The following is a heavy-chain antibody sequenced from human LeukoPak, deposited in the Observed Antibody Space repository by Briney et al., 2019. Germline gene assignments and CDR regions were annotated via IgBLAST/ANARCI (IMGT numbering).Heavy chain of an antibody. V-gene: IGHV3-23*01. D-gene: IGHD1-26*01. Sequence: GGPLRLSCATSGFTVSSYAVSWVRQAPGKGLEWVSTIGGSGGTYYADSVKGRFTISRDNSKNTLYLQMSSLKTEDTALYYCTRDSGTYNWLDPWGQGTLVIVSS. CDR1: GFTVSSYA. CDR3: TRDSGTYNWLDP. J-gene: IGHJ5*02. CDR2: IGGSGGT.